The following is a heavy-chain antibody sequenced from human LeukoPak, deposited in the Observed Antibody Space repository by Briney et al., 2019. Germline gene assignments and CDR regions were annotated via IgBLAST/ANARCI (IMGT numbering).Heavy chain of an antibody. CDR3: ARGSAKSGSYSDALDI. Sequence: PGGSLRLSCAASGFTFSSYSMNWVRQAPGKGLEWVSFISSTTSTVYYADSVKGRFTISRDNAKNSLYLQINSLSAEDTAVYYCARGSAKSGSYSDALDIWGQGTMVTVSS. D-gene: IGHD1-26*01. CDR2: ISSTTSTV. J-gene: IGHJ3*02. CDR1: GFTFSSYS. V-gene: IGHV3-48*01.